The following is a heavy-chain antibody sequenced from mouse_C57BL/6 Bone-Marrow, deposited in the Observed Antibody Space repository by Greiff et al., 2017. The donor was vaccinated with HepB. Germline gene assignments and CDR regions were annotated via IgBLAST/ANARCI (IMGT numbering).Heavy chain of an antibody. Sequence: EVQGVESGGGLVQPGGSLSLPCAASGFTFTDYYMSWVRQPPGKALEWLGFIRNKANGYTTEYSASVKGRFTISRDNSQSILYLQMNALRAEDSATYYCARHLLGFAYWGQGTLVTVSA. CDR2: IRNKANGYTT. CDR3: ARHLLGFAY. J-gene: IGHJ3*01. CDR1: GFTFTDYY. V-gene: IGHV7-3*01.